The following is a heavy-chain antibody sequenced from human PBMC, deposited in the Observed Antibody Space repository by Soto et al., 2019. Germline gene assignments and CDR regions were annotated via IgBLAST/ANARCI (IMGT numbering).Heavy chain of an antibody. J-gene: IGHJ4*02. V-gene: IGHV1-46*01. D-gene: IGHD6-19*01. CDR3: ARVIGGWYYFDY. Sequence: GASVKVSCKASGYTFTSYYMHWVRQAPGQGLEWMGIINPSGGSTKYSQKFQGRVTITRDTSASTAYMELSSLRSEDTAVYYCARVIGGWYYFDYWGQGTLVTVSS. CDR1: GYTFTSYY. CDR2: INPSGGST.